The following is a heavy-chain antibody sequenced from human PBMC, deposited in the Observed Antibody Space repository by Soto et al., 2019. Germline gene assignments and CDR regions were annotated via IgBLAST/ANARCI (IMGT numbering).Heavy chain of an antibody. CDR1: GFIFRNYA. Sequence: GSLRLSCAASGFIFRNYAMSWVRQAPGKGLEWVSAISGSGGSTYYADSVKGRFTISRDNSKNTLYLQMNSLRAEDTAVYYCVLWPPYYFDYWGQGTLVTVSS. CDR2: ISGSGGST. J-gene: IGHJ4*02. V-gene: IGHV3-23*01. D-gene: IGHD3-10*01. CDR3: VLWPPYYFDY.